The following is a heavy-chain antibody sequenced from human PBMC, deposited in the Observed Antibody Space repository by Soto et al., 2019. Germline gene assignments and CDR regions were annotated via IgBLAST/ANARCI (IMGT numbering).Heavy chain of an antibody. CDR3: ARSQFDYVWGTSGYFDS. Sequence: GESLKISCNGSGYSFSTHWVGWVRQMPGKGLEWMGIIYPGDSDARYSPSFKGQVTISVDESTTTAFLQWSSLKASDTAMYFCARSQFDYVWGTSGYFDSWGQGTLVTVSS. CDR2: IYPGDSDA. V-gene: IGHV5-51*01. J-gene: IGHJ4*02. CDR1: GYSFSTHW. D-gene: IGHD3-16*01.